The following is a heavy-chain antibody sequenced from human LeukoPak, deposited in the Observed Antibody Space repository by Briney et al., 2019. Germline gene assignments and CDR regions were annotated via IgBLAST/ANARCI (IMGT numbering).Heavy chain of an antibody. Sequence: SETLSLTCTVSGGSISSGSYYWSWIRQPAGKGLEWIGRIYTSGSTNYNPSLKSRVTISVDTSENQFSLKLSSVTAADTAVYYCARVRTIVVVVHYYYYMDVWGKGTTVTVSS. V-gene: IGHV4-61*02. J-gene: IGHJ6*03. CDR2: IYTSGST. D-gene: IGHD2-2*01. CDR3: ARVRTIVVVVHYYYYMDV. CDR1: GGSISSGSYY.